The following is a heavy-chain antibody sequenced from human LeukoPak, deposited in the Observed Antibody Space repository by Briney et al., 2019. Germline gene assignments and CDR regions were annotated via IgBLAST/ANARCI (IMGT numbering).Heavy chain of an antibody. Sequence: ASVKVSCKASGYTFTSSGISWVRQAPGQGLEWMGRISANNGNTNYAQKIQGRVTMTTDTSTSTAYMDLRSLRSDDTAVYYCARVAEDIVIEGAYGMDVWGQGTTVTVSS. CDR2: ISANNGNT. CDR1: GYTFTSSG. D-gene: IGHD2-2*01. V-gene: IGHV1-18*01. J-gene: IGHJ6*02. CDR3: ARVAEDIVIEGAYGMDV.